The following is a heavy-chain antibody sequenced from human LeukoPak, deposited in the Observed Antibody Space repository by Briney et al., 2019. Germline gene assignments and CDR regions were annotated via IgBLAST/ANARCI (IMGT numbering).Heavy chain of an antibody. J-gene: IGHJ3*02. CDR1: GDSISSGNNY. Sequence: SSETLSLTCTVSGDSISSGNNYWSWIRQPAGKGLEWIGRIYSSGNTNYNPSLKSRVTMSVDTSKNQFFLQLSSVTAADTAVYYCARDQVLLIRGAFDIWGQGTLVTVSS. V-gene: IGHV4-61*02. CDR2: IYSSGNT. D-gene: IGHD3-10*01. CDR3: ARDQVLLIRGAFDI.